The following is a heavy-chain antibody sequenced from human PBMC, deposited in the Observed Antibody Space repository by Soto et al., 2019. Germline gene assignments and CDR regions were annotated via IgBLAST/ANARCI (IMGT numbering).Heavy chain of an antibody. D-gene: IGHD2-15*01. V-gene: IGHV3-74*01. CDR3: AREFCSGGNCYTYYFDP. Sequence: GGSLRLSCAASGLTCNRYWMHWVRYAPGKALVWVSHLNTDGSNTNYADSVNGRFTISRDNAKSTLFLQMNSLRDEDTAVYYCAREFCSGGNCYTYYFDPWGQGIPVTVSS. CDR1: GLTCNRYW. CDR2: LNTDGSNT. J-gene: IGHJ5*02.